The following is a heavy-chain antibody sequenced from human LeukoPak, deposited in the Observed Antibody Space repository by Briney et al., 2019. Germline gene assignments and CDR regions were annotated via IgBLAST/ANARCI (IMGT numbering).Heavy chain of an antibody. Sequence: PGGSLRLSCAASGFTFSEYAMNWVRQAPGKGLEWVSHITGGGERTYFADSVKGRFTMSRDNSKNTLYLQMNSLRAEDTAVYYCAKDYCSSTSCQDYWGQGTLVTVSS. V-gene: IGHV3-23*01. D-gene: IGHD2-2*01. CDR3: AKDYCSSTSCQDY. CDR2: ITGGGERT. J-gene: IGHJ4*02. CDR1: GFTFSEYA.